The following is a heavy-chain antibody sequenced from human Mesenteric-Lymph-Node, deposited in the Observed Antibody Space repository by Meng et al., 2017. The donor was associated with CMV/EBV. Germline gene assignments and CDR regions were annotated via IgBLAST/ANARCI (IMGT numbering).Heavy chain of an antibody. CDR3: ATDPHDFWSGKNWFDP. Sequence: GESLKISCTATGIIFSRYGMHWVRQAPGKGLQWVATLPYDGSEIHYADSAKGRFTISRDNSKNTLYLQMNSLRAEDTAVYYCATDPHDFWSGKNWFDPWGQGTLVTVSS. CDR2: LPYDGSEI. V-gene: IGHV3-30*12. D-gene: IGHD3-3*01. CDR1: GIIFSRYG. J-gene: IGHJ5*02.